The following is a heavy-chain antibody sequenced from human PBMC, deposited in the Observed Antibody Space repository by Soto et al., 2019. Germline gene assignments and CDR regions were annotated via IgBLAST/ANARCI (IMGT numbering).Heavy chain of an antibody. CDR3: AREELRFGELLFFDY. CDR2: IIPILGIA. D-gene: IGHD3-10*01. J-gene: IGHJ4*02. Sequence: SVKVSCKASGGTFSSYTISWVRQAPGQGLEWMGRIIPILGIANYAQKFQGRVTITADRSTSTAYMELSSLRSEDTAVYYCAREELRFGELLFFDYWGQGTLVTVS. V-gene: IGHV1-69*04. CDR1: GGTFSSYT.